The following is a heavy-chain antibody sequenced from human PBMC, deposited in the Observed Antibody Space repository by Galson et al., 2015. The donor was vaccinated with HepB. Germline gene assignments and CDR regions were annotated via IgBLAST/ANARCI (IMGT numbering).Heavy chain of an antibody. D-gene: IGHD3-3*01. CDR2: ISSSSSYI. Sequence: SLRLSCAASGFTFSSYSMNWVRQAPGKGLEWVSSISSSSSYIYYADSVKGRFTISRDNAKNSLYLQMNSLRAEDTAVYYCARDHTFGVVILDYWGQGTLVTVSS. CDR3: ARDHTFGVVILDY. V-gene: IGHV3-21*01. CDR1: GFTFSSYS. J-gene: IGHJ4*02.